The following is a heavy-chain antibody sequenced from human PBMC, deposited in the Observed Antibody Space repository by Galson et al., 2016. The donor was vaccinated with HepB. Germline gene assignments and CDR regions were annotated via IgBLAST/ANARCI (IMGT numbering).Heavy chain of an antibody. V-gene: IGHV6-1*01. D-gene: IGHD6-13*01. Sequence: CAISGDSVSSNSAAWSWIRQSPSRGLEWLGRTYYRSKWYYGYAVSVKSRMTINADTSKNQFSLQLNSVTPEDSAVYYCARDGPSSSWHLDYWGQGTLVTVSS. CDR3: ARDGPSSSWHLDY. CDR1: GDSVSSNSAA. CDR2: TYYRSKWYY. J-gene: IGHJ4*02.